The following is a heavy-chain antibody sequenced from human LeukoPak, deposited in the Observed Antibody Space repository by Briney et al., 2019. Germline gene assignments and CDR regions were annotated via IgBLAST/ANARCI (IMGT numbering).Heavy chain of an antibody. V-gene: IGHV3-74*01. J-gene: IGHJ4*02. CDR1: GFTFSDYW. CDR3: ARDPVGYYPAY. CDR2: INADEDRA. D-gene: IGHD1-26*01. Sequence: GGSLRLSCAASGFTFSDYWMHWVCQAPGKGLVWVSHINADEDRAAYADSVKGRFTISRDNSKNTLYLQMNSLRAEDTAVYYCARDPVGYYPAYWGQGTLVTVSS.